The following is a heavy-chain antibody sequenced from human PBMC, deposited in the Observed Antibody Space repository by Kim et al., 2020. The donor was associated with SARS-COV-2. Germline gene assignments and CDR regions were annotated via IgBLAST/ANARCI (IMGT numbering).Heavy chain of an antibody. CDR1: GDSVSSNSAA. V-gene: IGHV6-1*01. CDR3: ARGDPMYDFWSGYSKGDAFDI. D-gene: IGHD3-3*01. CDR2: TYYRSKWYN. J-gene: IGHJ3*02. Sequence: SQTLSLTCAISGDSVSSNSAAWNWIRQSPSRGLEWLGRTYYRSKWYNDYAVSVKSRITINPDTSKNQFSLQLNSVTPEDTAVYYCARGDPMYDFWSGYSKGDAFDIWGQRTMVTVSS.